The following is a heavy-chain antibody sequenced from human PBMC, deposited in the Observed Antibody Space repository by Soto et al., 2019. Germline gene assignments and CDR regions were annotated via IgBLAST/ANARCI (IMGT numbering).Heavy chain of an antibody. D-gene: IGHD3-22*01. Sequence: KASETLSLTCTVSGGSISSGDYYWSWIRQPPGKGLEWIGYIYYSGSTYYNPSLKSRVTISVDTSKNQFSLKLSSVTAADTAVYYCARDAHYYDSSGPTNWFDPWGQGTLVTVSS. CDR3: ARDAHYYDSSGPTNWFDP. CDR1: GGSISSGDYY. V-gene: IGHV4-30-4*01. J-gene: IGHJ5*02. CDR2: IYYSGST.